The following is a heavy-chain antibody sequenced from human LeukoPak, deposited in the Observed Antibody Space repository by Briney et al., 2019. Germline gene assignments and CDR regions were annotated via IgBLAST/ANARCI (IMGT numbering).Heavy chain of an antibody. Sequence: GGSLRLSCAASGFMFSNYWMTWVRQAPGKGLEWVANIKREGSEKHYVESVEGRLTISRDNAKNLLYLQTNSLRAEDTAVYYCARLPADDSVFDHWGQGTLVTVSS. CDR1: GFMFSNYW. V-gene: IGHV3-7*01. CDR3: ARLPADDSVFDH. J-gene: IGHJ4*02. D-gene: IGHD2-15*01. CDR2: IKREGSEK.